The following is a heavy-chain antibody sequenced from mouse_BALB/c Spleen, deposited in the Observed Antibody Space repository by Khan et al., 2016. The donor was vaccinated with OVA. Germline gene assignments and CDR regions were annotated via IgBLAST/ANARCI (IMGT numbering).Heavy chain of an antibody. CDR2: IDPENGNT. CDR3: ASYGYSPGFAY. D-gene: IGHD2-2*01. CDR1: GFNIKDYY. V-gene: IGHV14-1*02. J-gene: IGHJ3*01. Sequence: VQLKESGAELVRPGALVNLSCKASGFNIKDYYMHWVKQRPEQGLEWIGWIDPENGNTIYDPKFQGKASITSDTSSTTAYLQLSSLTSEDTAVYSCASYGYSPGFAYWGQGTLVTVSA.